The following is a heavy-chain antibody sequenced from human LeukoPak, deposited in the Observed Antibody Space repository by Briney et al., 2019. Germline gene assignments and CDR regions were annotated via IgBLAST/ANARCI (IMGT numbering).Heavy chain of an antibody. Sequence: SETLSLTCSVSGDSIIGYYWGWIRQPPGKGLEWIGNIYYTGNTYYNSSLKSRVTISVDTSKNQFSLKLSSVTAADTAVYYCARQWELRGNAFDIWGQGTMVTVSS. V-gene: IGHV4-39*01. CDR2: IYYTGNT. CDR3: ARQWELRGNAFDI. J-gene: IGHJ3*02. D-gene: IGHD1-26*01. CDR1: GDSIIGYY.